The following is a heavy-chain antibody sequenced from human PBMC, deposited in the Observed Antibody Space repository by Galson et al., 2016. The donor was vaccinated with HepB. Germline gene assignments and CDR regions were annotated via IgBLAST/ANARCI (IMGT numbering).Heavy chain of an antibody. CDR1: GGAFSSYT. Sequence: SVKVSCKASGGAFSSYTISWVRQAPGQGLEWMGGIIPIFGRTNYAQRFQGRVTITADKSTRTAYMELGSLRSEDTAVYYCNRQLGTFFDPWGQGTLVTVSS. J-gene: IGHJ5*02. CDR2: IIPIFGRT. CDR3: NRQLGTFFDP. D-gene: IGHD5-24*01. V-gene: IGHV1-69*06.